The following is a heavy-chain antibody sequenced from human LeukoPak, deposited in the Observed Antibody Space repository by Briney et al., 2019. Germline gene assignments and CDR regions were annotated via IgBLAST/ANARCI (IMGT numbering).Heavy chain of an antibody. V-gene: IGHV3-64*01. J-gene: IGHJ4*02. CDR1: GFTFSSYA. D-gene: IGHD3-16*01. CDR3: ARDWGFDY. CDR2: ISSNGGST. Sequence: SGGSLRPSCAASGFTFSSYAMHWVRQAPGKGLEYVSAISSNGGSTYYANSVKGRFTISRDNSKNTLYLQMGSLRAEDMAVYYCARDWGFDYWGQGTLVTVSS.